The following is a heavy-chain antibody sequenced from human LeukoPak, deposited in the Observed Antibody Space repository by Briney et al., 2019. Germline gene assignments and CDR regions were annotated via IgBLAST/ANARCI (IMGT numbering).Heavy chain of an antibody. D-gene: IGHD6-6*01. Sequence: PGGSLRLSCAASGFTFGSYGMHWVRQAPGKGLEWVAVISYDGSNKYYADSVKGRFTISRDNSKNTLYLQMNSLRAEDTAVYYCARVHSSSHTRWGKGTTVTVSS. CDR1: GFTFGSYG. V-gene: IGHV3-30*03. CDR3: ARVHSSSHTR. CDR2: ISYDGSNK. J-gene: IGHJ6*04.